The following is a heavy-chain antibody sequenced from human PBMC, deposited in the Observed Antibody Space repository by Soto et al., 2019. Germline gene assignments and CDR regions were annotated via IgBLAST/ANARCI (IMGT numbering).Heavy chain of an antibody. Sequence: ASVKVSCKASGYTFTSYDINWVRQVAGQGLEWMGWMNPNNEDTAYAQKFQGRVTMTGDASISTAYMEPSSLTSEDTAVYYCATVGLVVASPLDYWGRGTLVTVSS. J-gene: IGHJ4*02. D-gene: IGHD2-15*01. CDR1: GYTFTSYD. CDR2: MNPNNEDT. CDR3: ATVGLVVASPLDY. V-gene: IGHV1-8*01.